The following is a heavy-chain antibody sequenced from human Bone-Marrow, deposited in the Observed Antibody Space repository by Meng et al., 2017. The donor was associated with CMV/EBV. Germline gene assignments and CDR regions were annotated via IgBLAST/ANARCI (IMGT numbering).Heavy chain of an antibody. J-gene: IGHJ4*02. CDR1: GGSFSGYY. V-gene: IGHV4-59*01. CDR2: IYYSGST. Sequence: GSLRLSCAVYGGSFSGYYWSWIRQPPGKGLEWIGYIYYSGSTNYNPSLKSRVTISVDTSKNQFSLKLSSVTAADTAVYYCARDGPRGFDYWGQGTLVTVSS. D-gene: IGHD1-26*01. CDR3: ARDGPRGFDY.